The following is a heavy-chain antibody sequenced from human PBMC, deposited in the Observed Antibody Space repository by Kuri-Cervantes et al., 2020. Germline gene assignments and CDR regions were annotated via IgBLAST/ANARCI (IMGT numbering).Heavy chain of an antibody. V-gene: IGHV3-48*01. CDR3: ARGLYDILACMDV. D-gene: IGHD3-9*01. CDR2: ISSSGSTI. CDR1: GFTFSSYS. J-gene: IGHJ6*02. Sequence: GGSLRLSCAASGFTFSSYSMNWVRQAPGKGLEWVSYISSSGSTIYYADPVKGRFTISRDNSKYTLYLRMNSLRAEDTAVYYCARGLYDILACMDVWGQGTTVTVSS.